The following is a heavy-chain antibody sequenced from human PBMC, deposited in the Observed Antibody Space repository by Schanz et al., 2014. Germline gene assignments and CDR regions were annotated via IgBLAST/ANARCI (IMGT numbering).Heavy chain of an antibody. CDR2: VSSDGNND. Sequence: VQLVESGGGLVKPGGSLRLSCAASGFTFSTHAMHWVRQAPGKGLEWVALVSSDGNNDYYTDSVKGRFTISRDNSKNTVHLQMNSLRAEDTSVYYCAKAADWPVARFDPWGQGTLVTVSS. CDR3: AKAADWPVARFDP. J-gene: IGHJ5*02. D-gene: IGHD3-9*01. CDR1: GFTFSTHA. V-gene: IGHV3-30*18.